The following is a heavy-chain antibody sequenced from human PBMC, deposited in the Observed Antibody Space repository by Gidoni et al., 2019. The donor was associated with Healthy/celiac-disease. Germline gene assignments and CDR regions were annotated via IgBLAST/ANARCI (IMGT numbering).Heavy chain of an antibody. J-gene: IGHJ4*02. D-gene: IGHD5-12*01. CDR1: GYTFTGYY. CDR3: ARADSGPGDY. Sequence: QVQLVQSGAEVKKPGASVKVSCKASGYTFTGYYMHWVRQAPEQGLEWMGRINANRGGTNYAKKFQGRVTMTRDTSISTAYMELSRLRSDDTAVYYWARADSGPGDYWGQGTLVTVS. CDR2: INANRGGT. V-gene: IGHV1-2*06.